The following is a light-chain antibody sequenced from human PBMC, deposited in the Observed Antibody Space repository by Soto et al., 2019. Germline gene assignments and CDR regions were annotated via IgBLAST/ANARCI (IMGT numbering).Light chain of an antibody. V-gene: IGKV1-5*01. CDR2: DAS. Sequence: DIQMTQSPSTLSASVGDRVTITCRASQSISSWLAWYQQKPGKAPKLLIYDASSLESGVPSRFSGSGSGTEFTLTISSLQPDDFAASYCQQYNSPMYTFGQGTKLEIK. CDR3: QQYNSPMYT. J-gene: IGKJ2*01. CDR1: QSISSW.